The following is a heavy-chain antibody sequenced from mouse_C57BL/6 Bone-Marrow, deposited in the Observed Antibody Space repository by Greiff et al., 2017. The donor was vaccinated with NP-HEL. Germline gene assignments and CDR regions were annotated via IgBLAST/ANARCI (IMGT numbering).Heavy chain of an antibody. D-gene: IGHD1-1*01. Sequence: EVQVVESGGGLVKPGGSLKLSCAASGFTFSDYGMHWVRQAPEKGLEWVAYISSGSSTIYYADTVKGRFTISRDNAKNTLFLQMTSLRSEDTAMYYCASLYYDGSSYDYAMDYWGQGTSVTVSS. V-gene: IGHV5-17*01. CDR3: ASLYYDGSSYDYAMDY. J-gene: IGHJ4*01. CDR1: GFTFSDYG. CDR2: ISSGSSTI.